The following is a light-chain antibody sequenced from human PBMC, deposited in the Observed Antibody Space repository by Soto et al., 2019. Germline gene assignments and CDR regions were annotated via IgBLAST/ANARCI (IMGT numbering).Light chain of an antibody. CDR3: SSYTSSSTYV. J-gene: IGLJ1*01. CDR1: SSNIGSNT. Sequence: QSVLTQPPSASGTPGQRVTISCSGSSSNIGSNTVNWYQQLPGTAPKLMIYEVSNRPSGVSNRFSGSKSGNTASLTISGLQAGDEADYYCSSYTSSSTYVFGTGTKLTVL. V-gene: IGLV1-44*01. CDR2: EVS.